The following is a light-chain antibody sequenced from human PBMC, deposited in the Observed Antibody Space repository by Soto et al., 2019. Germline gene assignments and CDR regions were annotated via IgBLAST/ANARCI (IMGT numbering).Light chain of an antibody. Sequence: QSVLTQPPSVSAAPGQTVTISCSGGGSNIGSNSVSWYQQVPGTAPKLLLYDNDKRPSGIPDRFSGSKSGTSATLGITGLQPAVEADYYCGTWESYLSVGVFGGGTKLTVL. CDR2: DND. J-gene: IGLJ2*01. V-gene: IGLV1-51*01. CDR1: GSNIGSNS. CDR3: GTWESYLSVGV.